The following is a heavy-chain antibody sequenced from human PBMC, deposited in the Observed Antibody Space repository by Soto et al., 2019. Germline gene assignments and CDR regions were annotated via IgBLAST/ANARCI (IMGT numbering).Heavy chain of an antibody. V-gene: IGHV3-30-3*01. J-gene: IGHJ4*02. D-gene: IGHD3-3*01. CDR2: ISYDGSNK. CDR1: GFTFSSYA. Sequence: GGSLRLSCAASGFTFSSYAMHWVRQAPGKGLEWVAVISYDGSNKYYADSVKGRFTISRDNSKNTLYLQMNSLRAEDTAVYYCARVVSQNDFWSGYYDYWGQGTLVTVSS. CDR3: ARVVSQNDFWSGYYDY.